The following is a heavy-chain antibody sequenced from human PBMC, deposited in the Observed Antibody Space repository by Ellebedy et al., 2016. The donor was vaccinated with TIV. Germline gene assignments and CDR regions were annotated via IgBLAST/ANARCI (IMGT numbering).Heavy chain of an antibody. CDR3: VKLDSSGYYYGRLDY. CDR2: ISAGGDST. CDR1: GFPFYSHA. V-gene: IGHV3-23*01. Sequence: GESLKISCAGSGFPFYSHAMSWVRQTPGKGLEWVSVISAGGDSTEYGDSVKGRFTISRDNSKNTLYLQMNSLRVEDTAVYYCVKLDSSGYYYGRLDYWGQGTLVTVSS. D-gene: IGHD3-22*01. J-gene: IGHJ4*02.